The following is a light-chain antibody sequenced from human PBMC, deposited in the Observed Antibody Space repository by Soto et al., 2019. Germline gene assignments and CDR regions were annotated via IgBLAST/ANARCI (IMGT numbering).Light chain of an antibody. V-gene: IGLV1-40*01. Sequence: QSVLTQPPSMSGAPGQRVTISCTGSSSNIGAGYDVHWYQQHPGTAPKLLIFDNNNRPSGVPDRFSGSKSDTSASLAITGLKAADEADYYCQSFDTSLSGFVVFGGGTQLTVL. CDR1: SSNIGAGYD. CDR3: QSFDTSLSGFVV. CDR2: DNN. J-gene: IGLJ2*01.